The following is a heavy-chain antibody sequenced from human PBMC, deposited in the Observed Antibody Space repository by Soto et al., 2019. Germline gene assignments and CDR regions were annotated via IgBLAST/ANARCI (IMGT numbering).Heavy chain of an antibody. V-gene: IGHV1-69*01. CDR3: ARGSIPAASYFDS. J-gene: IGHJ4*02. CDR1: GGTFRTHA. CDR2: IIPMFGTP. D-gene: IGHD2-2*01. Sequence: QVQLVQSGAEVKKPGSSVKVSCQASGGTFRTHAISWVRQAPGQGLEWMGGIIPMFGTPNYAPKFQGTDTITADESTNTAYMELRSLRSEDTAVYYCARGSIPAASYFDSWGQGTPVTVSS.